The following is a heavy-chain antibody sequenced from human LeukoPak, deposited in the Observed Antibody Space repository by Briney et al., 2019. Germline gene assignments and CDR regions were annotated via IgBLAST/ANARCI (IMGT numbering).Heavy chain of an antibody. CDR2: IKQDGSGK. CDR3: ARDLCVGYDILTGYCYYYGMDV. D-gene: IGHD3-9*01. J-gene: IGHJ6*04. Sequence: GSPRLSCAASGFTFSSYWMSWVRQAPGKGLEWVANIKQDGSGKYYVDSVKGRFTISRDNAKNSLYLQMNSLRAEDTAVYYCARDLCVGYDILTGYCYYYGMDVWGKGTTVTVSS. CDR1: GFTFSSYW. V-gene: IGHV3-7*03.